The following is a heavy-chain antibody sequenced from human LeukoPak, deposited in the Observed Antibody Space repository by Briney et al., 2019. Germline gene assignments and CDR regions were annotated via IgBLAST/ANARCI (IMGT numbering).Heavy chain of an antibody. Sequence: IPIFCPPHYAPNFHGRVTIPTDQSTSTPYMELSSLRSEDTAVYYCARDTAAAGTPYYYMDVWGKGTTVTVSS. V-gene: IGHV1-69*05. CDR2: IPIFCPP. J-gene: IGHJ6*03. D-gene: IGHD6-13*01. CDR3: ARDTAAAGTPYYYMDV.